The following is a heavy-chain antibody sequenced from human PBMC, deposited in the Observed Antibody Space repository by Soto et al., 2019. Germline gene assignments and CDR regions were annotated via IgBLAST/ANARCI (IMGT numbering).Heavy chain of an antibody. J-gene: IGHJ6*02. V-gene: IGHV3-48*03. CDR3: EREHKGGYYSSGMDV. CDR2: ISRSGSTI. Sequence: GGSLRLSCAASGFTFSSYEINWVRQAPGKGLEWVSYISRSGSTIYYAASVQGRFTISGDNANNSLYLQMNSLRAEDTAVYYCEREHKGGYYSSGMDVWGQGTTVTVYS. CDR1: GFTFSSYE. D-gene: IGHD2-21*01.